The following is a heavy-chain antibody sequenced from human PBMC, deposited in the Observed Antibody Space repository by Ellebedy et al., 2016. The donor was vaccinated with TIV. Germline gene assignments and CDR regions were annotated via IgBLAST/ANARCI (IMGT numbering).Heavy chain of an antibody. V-gene: IGHV3-64D*06. CDR3: VKDLSNTGSYIRPFDY. D-gene: IGHD2-2*02. CDR1: GFTFSSFA. Sequence: GESLKISCSASGFTFSSFALHWVRQAPGKGLKHVSAINADGDTYFADSVKGRFTISRDNSKITLYLQMSSLTTEDTAVYYCVKDLSNTGSYIRPFDYWGQGTLVTVSS. J-gene: IGHJ4*02. CDR2: INADGDT.